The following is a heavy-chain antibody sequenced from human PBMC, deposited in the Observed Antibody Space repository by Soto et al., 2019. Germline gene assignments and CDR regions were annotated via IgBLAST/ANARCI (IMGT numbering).Heavy chain of an antibody. D-gene: IGHD1-26*01. CDR3: ARASRWDLLPAYFDY. Sequence: EVQLVESGGNLVQPGGSLRLSCAASGFTFSSYAIHWVRQAPGKGLEYVSSISSSGDSTYYANSVRGRFTISRDNSKHTLYLQMGSLRAEDMAVYYCARASRWDLLPAYFDYWGQGTLFTVSS. V-gene: IGHV3-64*01. J-gene: IGHJ4*02. CDR2: ISSSGDST. CDR1: GFTFSSYA.